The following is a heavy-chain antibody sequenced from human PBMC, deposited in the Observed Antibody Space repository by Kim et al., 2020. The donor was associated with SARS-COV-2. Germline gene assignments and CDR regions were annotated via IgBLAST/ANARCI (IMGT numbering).Heavy chain of an antibody. Sequence: GKTYYVNPVTGRFTISRDNSKNTLYLQMNSLGAEDTAVYYCAKESRPNNYWGQGTLVTVSS. CDR2: GKT. V-gene: IGHV3-23*01. J-gene: IGHJ4*02. CDR3: AKESRPNNY.